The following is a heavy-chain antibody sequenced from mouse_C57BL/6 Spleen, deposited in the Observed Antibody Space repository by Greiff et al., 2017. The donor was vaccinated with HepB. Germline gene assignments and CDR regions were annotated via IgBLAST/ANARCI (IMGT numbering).Heavy chain of an antibody. D-gene: IGHD1-1*01. J-gene: IGHJ1*03. Sequence: VQLQQSGAELVRPGASVKLSCTASGFNIKDYYMHWVKQRPEQGLEWIGRIDPEDGDTEYAPKFQGKATMTADTSSNTAYLQLSSLTSEDTAVYYCTSYYYGSRNWYFDVWGTGTTVTVSS. CDR2: IDPEDGDT. CDR3: TSYYYGSRNWYFDV. V-gene: IGHV14-1*01. CDR1: GFNIKDYY.